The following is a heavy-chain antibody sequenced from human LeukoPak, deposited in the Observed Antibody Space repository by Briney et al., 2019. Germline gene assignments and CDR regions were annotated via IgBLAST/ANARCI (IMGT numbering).Heavy chain of an antibody. J-gene: IGHJ4*02. Sequence: GGSLRLSCAASGFTFSSYAMSWVRQAPGKGLEWVSAISGSGGSTYYADSVKGRFTISRDNSKNTLYLQMNSLRAEDTAVYYCVTLLTRIYYFDYWGQGTLVTVSS. CDR3: VTLLTRIYYFDY. D-gene: IGHD1-14*01. V-gene: IGHV3-23*01. CDR1: GFTFSSYA. CDR2: ISGSGGST.